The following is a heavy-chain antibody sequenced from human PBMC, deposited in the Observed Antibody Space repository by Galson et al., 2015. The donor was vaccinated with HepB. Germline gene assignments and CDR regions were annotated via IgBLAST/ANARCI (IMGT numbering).Heavy chain of an antibody. CDR2: IYYSGST. CDR3: AREKRGYSYGYYDY. D-gene: IGHD5-18*01. CDR1: GGSISSYY. V-gene: IGHV4-59*01. Sequence: ETLSLTCTVSGGSISSYYWSWIRQPPGKGLEWIGYIYYSGSTNYNPSLKSRVTISVDTSKNQFSLKLSSVTAADTAVYYCAREKRGYSYGYYDYWGQGTLVTVSS. J-gene: IGHJ4*02.